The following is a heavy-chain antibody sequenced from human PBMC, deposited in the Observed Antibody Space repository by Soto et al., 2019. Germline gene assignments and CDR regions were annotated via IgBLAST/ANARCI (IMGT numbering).Heavy chain of an antibody. D-gene: IGHD3-22*01. J-gene: IGHJ6*02. Sequence: GGSLRLSCAASGFTFSSYAMHWVRQAPGKGLEWVAVISYDGSNKYYADSVKGRFTISRDNSKNTLYLQMNSLRAEDTAVYYCAKALSATMIVGDYGMDVWGQGTTVTVSS. CDR3: AKALSATMIVGDYGMDV. CDR1: GFTFSSYA. CDR2: ISYDGSNK. V-gene: IGHV3-30*04.